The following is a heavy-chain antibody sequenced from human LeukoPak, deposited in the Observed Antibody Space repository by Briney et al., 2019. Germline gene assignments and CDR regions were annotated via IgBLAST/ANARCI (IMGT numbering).Heavy chain of an antibody. Sequence: GGSLRLSCAASGFTFSTYAMSWVRQAPGKGLEWVSVIYSGGNTYYADSVKGRFTVSRDNSKNTLYLQMNSLRAEDTAVYYCARYDGGSGPFDYWGQGTLVTVSS. CDR1: GFTFSTYA. D-gene: IGHD3-10*01. J-gene: IGHJ4*02. V-gene: IGHV3-53*01. CDR2: IYSGGNT. CDR3: ARYDGGSGPFDY.